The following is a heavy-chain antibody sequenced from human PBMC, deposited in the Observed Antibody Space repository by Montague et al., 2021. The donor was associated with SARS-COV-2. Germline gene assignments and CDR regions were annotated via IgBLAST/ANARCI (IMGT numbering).Heavy chain of an antibody. Sequence: SLRLSCAASGFIFEDYAMHWVRQAPGKGLEWVSGISWNSGSIAYADSVKGRFTISRENAKNSLYLQMSSLRPGDTALYYCAKDGGHSSGYYYEGGFDSWGQGTTVTVPS. D-gene: IGHD3-22*01. V-gene: IGHV3-9*01. CDR3: AKDGGHSSGYYYEGGFDS. CDR2: ISWNSGSI. CDR1: GFIFEDYA. J-gene: IGHJ4*02.